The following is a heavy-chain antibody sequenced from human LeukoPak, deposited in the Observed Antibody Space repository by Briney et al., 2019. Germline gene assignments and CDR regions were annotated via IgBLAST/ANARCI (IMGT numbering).Heavy chain of an antibody. CDR1: GGSVSSYY. CDR3: ARYIVSYPHDAFDI. V-gene: IGHV4-59*02. CDR2: IYYSGST. D-gene: IGHD1-26*01. J-gene: IGHJ3*02. Sequence: SETLSLTCTVSGGSVSSYYWSWIRQPPGKGLEWIGYIYYSGSTSYNPSLKSRVTISVDTSKKQFSLKLSSVTAADTAFYYCARYIVSYPHDAFDIWGQGTMVTVSS.